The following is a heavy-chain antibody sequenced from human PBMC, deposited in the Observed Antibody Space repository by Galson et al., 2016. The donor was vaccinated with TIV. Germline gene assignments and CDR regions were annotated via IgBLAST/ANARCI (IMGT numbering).Heavy chain of an antibody. CDR2: ISSTSNYI. V-gene: IGHV3-21*01. CDR1: GFTSSNYN. CDR3: ARTGNYYHYAMDV. J-gene: IGHJ6*02. Sequence: SLRLSCAASGFTSSNYNMNWVRQAPGKGLEWVPSISSTSNYIYYGDPVKGRFTISRDNAENSLHLHMNSLRAEDTAIYFCARTGNYYHYAMDVWGQGTTVTVSS. D-gene: IGHD7-27*01.